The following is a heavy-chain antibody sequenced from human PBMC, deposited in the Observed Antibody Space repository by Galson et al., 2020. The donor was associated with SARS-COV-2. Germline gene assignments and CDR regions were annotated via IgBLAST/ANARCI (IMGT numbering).Heavy chain of an antibody. V-gene: IGHV3-33*01. CDR3: ASFQGSIDLYYYYGMDV. D-gene: IGHD3-9*01. CDR1: GFTFSSYG. CDR2: IWYDGSNK. Sequence: GGSLRLSCAASGFTFSSYGMHWVRQAPGKGLEWVAVIWYDGSNKYYADSVKGRFTISRDNSKNTLYLQMNSLRAEDTAVYYCASFQGSIDLYYYYGMDVWGQGTTVTVSS. J-gene: IGHJ6*02.